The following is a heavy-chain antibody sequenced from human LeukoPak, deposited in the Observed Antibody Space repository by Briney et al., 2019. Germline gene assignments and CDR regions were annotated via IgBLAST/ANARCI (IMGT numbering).Heavy chain of an antibody. D-gene: IGHD3-9*01. Sequence: GSSVKVSCKASGGTFSSYAISWVRQAPGQGLEWMGGIIPIFGTANYAQKFQGRVTITADKSTSTAYMELSSLRSEDTAVYYCARVLRYFDWSGWFDPWGQGTPVTVSS. CDR1: GGTFSSYA. CDR3: ARVLRYFDWSGWFDP. CDR2: IIPIFGTA. J-gene: IGHJ5*02. V-gene: IGHV1-69*06.